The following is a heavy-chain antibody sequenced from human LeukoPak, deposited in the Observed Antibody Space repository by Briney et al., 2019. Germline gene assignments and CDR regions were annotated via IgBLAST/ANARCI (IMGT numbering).Heavy chain of an antibody. J-gene: IGHJ5*02. Sequence: ASVKVSCKASGYTFTSYGISWVRQAPGQGLEWMGWISAYNGNTNYAQKLQGRVTMTTDTSTRTAYMELRSLRSDDTAVYYCARGPHIVVVVAAIRLRQNWFDPWGQGTLVTVSS. CDR3: ARGPHIVVVVAAIRLRQNWFDP. CDR2: ISAYNGNT. V-gene: IGHV1-18*01. D-gene: IGHD2-15*01. CDR1: GYTFTSYG.